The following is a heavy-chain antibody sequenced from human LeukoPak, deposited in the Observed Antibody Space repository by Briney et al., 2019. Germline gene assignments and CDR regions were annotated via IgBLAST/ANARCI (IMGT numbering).Heavy chain of an antibody. Sequence: ASVKVSCKASGYTFTSYDINWVRQATGQGLEWMGWMNPNSGNTGYAQKFQGRVTMTRNTSISTAYMELRSLRSEDTAVYYCARGVVPAAQDYYYYYGMDVWGQGTRSPSP. CDR1: GYTFTSYD. V-gene: IGHV1-8*01. CDR2: MNPNSGNT. D-gene: IGHD2-2*01. J-gene: IGHJ6*02. CDR3: ARGVVPAAQDYYYYYGMDV.